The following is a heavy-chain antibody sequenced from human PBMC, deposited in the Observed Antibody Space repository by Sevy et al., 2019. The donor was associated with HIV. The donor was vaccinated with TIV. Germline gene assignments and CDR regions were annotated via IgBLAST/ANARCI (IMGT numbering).Heavy chain of an antibody. Sequence: GGSLRLSCAASGFTFDNYSMSWVRQAPGKGLEWVSTFSFGCGRINYADSVKGRFTISRDDSKNTLFLQMNSLRAEDTAIYFCVREGGTQHHDYWGQGTLVTVSS. V-gene: IGHV3-23*01. CDR3: VREGGTQHHDY. D-gene: IGHD1-1*01. CDR1: GFTFDNYS. J-gene: IGHJ4*02. CDR2: FSFGCGRI.